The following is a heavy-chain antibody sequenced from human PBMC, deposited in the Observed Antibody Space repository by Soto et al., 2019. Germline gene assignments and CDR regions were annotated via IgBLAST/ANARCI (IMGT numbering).Heavy chain of an antibody. CDR3: ARGRYGDY. CDR2: ISAHNGNT. D-gene: IGHD1-1*01. V-gene: IGHV1-18*01. Sequence: QVHLVQSGAEVKKPGASVKVSCKCSGYTFTSYGITWVRQAPGQGLEWMGWISAHNGNTDYAQKVQGRVTVNRDTSTSTAYMELRSLRSDDTAVYYWARGRYGDYWGQGALVTVSS. J-gene: IGHJ4*02. CDR1: GYTFTSYG.